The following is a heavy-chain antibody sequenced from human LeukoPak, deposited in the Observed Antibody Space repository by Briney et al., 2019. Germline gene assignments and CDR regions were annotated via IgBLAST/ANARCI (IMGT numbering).Heavy chain of an antibody. D-gene: IGHD6-19*01. CDR2: INHSGST. J-gene: IGHJ3*02. V-gene: IGHV4-34*01. Sequence: PSEPLSLTCAVYGGSFSGYYWSWIRQPPGKGLEWIGEINHSGSTNYNPSLKSRVTISVDTSKNQFSLKLSSVTAADTAVYYCARGRIAVAGVDAFDIWGQGTMVTVSS. CDR3: ARGRIAVAGVDAFDI. CDR1: GGSFSGYY.